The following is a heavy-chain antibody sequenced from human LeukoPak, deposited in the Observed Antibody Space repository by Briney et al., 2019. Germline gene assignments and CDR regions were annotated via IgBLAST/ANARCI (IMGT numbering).Heavy chain of an antibody. CDR1: GFTFSDYY. J-gene: IGHJ4*02. D-gene: IGHD2-2*01. Sequence: GGSLRLSCAASGFTFSDYYMSWIRQAPGEGLEWVSYISSSSSYTNYADSVKGRFTISRDNAKNSLYLQMNSLRAEDTAVYYCARDRCSSTSCYYVFDYWGQGTLVTVSS. CDR2: ISSSSSYT. CDR3: ARDRCSSTSCYYVFDY. V-gene: IGHV3-11*05.